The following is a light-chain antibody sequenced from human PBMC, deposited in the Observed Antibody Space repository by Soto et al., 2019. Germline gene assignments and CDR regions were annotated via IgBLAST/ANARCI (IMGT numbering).Light chain of an antibody. Sequence: QSVLTQPPSVSGSPGQSVTISCTGTTSDIGGYKYVSWYQQLPGKAPKLMIFDVTKRPSGVPDRFSGSNSGNTASLTISGLQAEDEAIYYCCSYARTTHVLATGTKLTVL. J-gene: IGLJ1*01. V-gene: IGLV2-11*01. CDR3: CSYARTTHV. CDR1: TSDIGGYKY. CDR2: DVT.